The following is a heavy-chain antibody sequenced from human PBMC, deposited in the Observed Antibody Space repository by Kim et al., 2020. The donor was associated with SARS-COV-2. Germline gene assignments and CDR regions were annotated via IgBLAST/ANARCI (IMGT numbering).Heavy chain of an antibody. V-gene: IGHV3-74*01. CDR3: ASWRRGASPPTDTSPYFYRGIAV. D-gene: IGHD3-3*01. Sequence: GGSLRLSCVASGFTFSDYWMHWVRQGPGEGLEWVSRIKSDGVGTNYADSVRGRFIISRDNAKNTLFLEMNSLRVDDTAVYYCASWRRGASPPTDTSPYFYRGIAVWGQGTTVIVSS. CDR1: GFTFSDYW. J-gene: IGHJ6*02. CDR2: IKSDGVGT.